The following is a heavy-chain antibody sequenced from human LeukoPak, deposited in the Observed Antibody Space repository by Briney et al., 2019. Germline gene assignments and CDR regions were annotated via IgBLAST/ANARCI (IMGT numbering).Heavy chain of an antibody. J-gene: IGHJ4*02. CDR3: ARDYYESSGYPPEPYDN. CDR2: ISSSGAST. D-gene: IGHD3-22*01. Sequence: GGSLRLSCAVSGFTVSDNYMSWVRQAPGKGLEWVSAISSSGASTYYADSVKGRFTISRDNSKNTLYLQMNSLRTEDTAVYYCARDYYESSGYPPEPYDNWGQGTLVTVSS. V-gene: IGHV3-53*01. CDR1: GFTVSDNY.